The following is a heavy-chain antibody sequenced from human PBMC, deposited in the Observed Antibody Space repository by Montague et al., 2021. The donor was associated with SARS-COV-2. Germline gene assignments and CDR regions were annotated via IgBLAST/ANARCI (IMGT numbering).Heavy chain of an antibody. V-gene: IGHV3-48*03. D-gene: IGHD2-8*02. Sequence: GSLRLSCAASGFTFSYFEMNWVRQAPGKGLEWISYISGAGTTIYYADSVKGRFTISRDNAKNSLYLQMNSLRAEDTAVYYCARDLVVTDGISDYWGQGTLVTVSS. J-gene: IGHJ4*02. CDR1: GFTFSYFE. CDR2: ISGAGTTI. CDR3: ARDLVVTDGISDY.